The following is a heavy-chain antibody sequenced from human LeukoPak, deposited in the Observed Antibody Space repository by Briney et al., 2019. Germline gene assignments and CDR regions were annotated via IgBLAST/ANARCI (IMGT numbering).Heavy chain of an antibody. V-gene: IGHV5-51*01. J-gene: IGHJ4*02. CDR2: IYPGDSDT. Sequence: KVSCKGSGYSFTSYWIGWVRQMPGKGLEWMGIIYPGDSDTRYSPSFQGQVTISADKSISTAYLQWSSLKASDTAMYYCARREVGSSWYFDYWGQGTLVTVSS. D-gene: IGHD6-13*01. CDR1: GYSFTSYW. CDR3: ARREVGSSWYFDY.